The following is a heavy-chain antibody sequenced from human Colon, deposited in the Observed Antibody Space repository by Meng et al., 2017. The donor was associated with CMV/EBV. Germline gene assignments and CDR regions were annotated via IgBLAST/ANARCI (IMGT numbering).Heavy chain of an antibody. CDR2: IKEDGSEK. V-gene: IGHV3-7*01. D-gene: IGHD6-19*01. CDR1: GFTFSSYS. Sequence: GESLKISCAASGFTFSSYSINWVRQAPGKGLEWVANIKEDGSEKYYVDSVKGRFTISRDNPKNSLYLQMNSLRAEDTAVYYCVRGGGWSSWGQGTLVTVSS. J-gene: IGHJ5*02. CDR3: VRGGGWSS.